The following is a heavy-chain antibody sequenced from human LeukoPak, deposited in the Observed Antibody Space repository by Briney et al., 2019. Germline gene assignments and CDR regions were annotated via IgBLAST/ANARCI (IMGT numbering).Heavy chain of an antibody. J-gene: IGHJ4*02. D-gene: IGHD2-8*01. Sequence: GGSLRLSCSASGFTFRNFAISWVRQAPGKGLEWVSSISGGDTHYAGSVKGRFTSSRDDSRSTVDLQMSSLRAEDTAVYYCAKDGQSFNSMYDYFDSWGQGTLVTVSS. CDR2: ISGGDT. CDR1: GFTFRNFA. V-gene: IGHV3-23*01. CDR3: AKDGQSFNSMYDYFDS.